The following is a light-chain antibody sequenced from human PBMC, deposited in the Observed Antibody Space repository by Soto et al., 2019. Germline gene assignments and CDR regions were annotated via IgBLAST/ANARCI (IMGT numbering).Light chain of an antibody. J-gene: IGKJ1*01. CDR2: DAS. Sequence: EIVLTQSPSTLSLSPGERATLPCRASQSVSGFLAWYQQKPGQAPRLLIFDASNRASGIPPRFSGSGSGTDFTLTISSLESEDSAVYYCLQRSTWPWTFGQGTKVEI. CDR3: LQRSTWPWT. V-gene: IGKV3-11*01. CDR1: QSVSGF.